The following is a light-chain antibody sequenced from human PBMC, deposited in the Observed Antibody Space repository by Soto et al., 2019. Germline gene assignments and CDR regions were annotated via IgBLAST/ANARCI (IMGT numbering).Light chain of an antibody. CDR3: QQYGTSPRYT. Sequence: EIVLTQSPGALSLSPGETATLSCRASQNVATMYLIWYQQKPGQAPRLLFYGASSRATGIPDRFSGSGSGADFPLTISRLEPEDFAVYYCQQYGTSPRYTFGQGTKLDIK. CDR2: GAS. V-gene: IGKV3-20*01. CDR1: QNVATMY. J-gene: IGKJ2*01.